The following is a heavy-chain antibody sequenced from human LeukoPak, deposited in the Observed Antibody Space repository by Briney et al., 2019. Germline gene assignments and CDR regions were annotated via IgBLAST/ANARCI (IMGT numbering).Heavy chain of an antibody. J-gene: IGHJ4*02. CDR1: GFTFSSYS. CDR2: MSSGSRYI. CDR3: ARDRPTGASRLFVVQ. D-gene: IGHD2-15*01. Sequence: GGSLRLSCSASGFTFSSYSMTWVRQAPGKGLEWVSSMSSGSRYIYYADPVRCRFTISRDNAKNSLYLLMNSLRAEDTAVYYCARDRPTGASRLFVVQWGQGTLVTVSS. V-gene: IGHV3-21*01.